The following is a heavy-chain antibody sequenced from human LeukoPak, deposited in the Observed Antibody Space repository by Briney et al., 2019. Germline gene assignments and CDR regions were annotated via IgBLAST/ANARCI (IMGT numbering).Heavy chain of an antibody. D-gene: IGHD3-22*01. CDR3: ARAGHYDSSGYLPDAFDI. CDR2: IIPIFGTA. V-gene: IGHV1-69*13. Sequence: SVKVSCKASGGTFSSYAISWVRQAPGQGLEWMGGIIPIFGTANYAQKFQGRVTITADESTSTAYMELSSLRSEDTAVYYCARAGHYDSSGYLPDAFDIWGQGTMVTVSS. CDR1: GGTFSSYA. J-gene: IGHJ3*02.